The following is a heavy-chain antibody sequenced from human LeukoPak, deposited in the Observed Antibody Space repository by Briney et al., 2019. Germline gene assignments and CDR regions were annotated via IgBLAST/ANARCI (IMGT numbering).Heavy chain of an antibody. Sequence: SETLSLTCSVSGDSISSGDYYWSWIRQHPGKGLEWIGYIYYSGSTYYNPSLKSRVTISVDTSKNQFSLKLSSVTAADTAVYYCAGPRLNYYGSGRDAFDIWGQGTMVTVSS. D-gene: IGHD3-10*01. CDR1: GDSISSGDYY. J-gene: IGHJ3*02. V-gene: IGHV4-31*03. CDR3: AGPRLNYYGSGRDAFDI. CDR2: IYYSGST.